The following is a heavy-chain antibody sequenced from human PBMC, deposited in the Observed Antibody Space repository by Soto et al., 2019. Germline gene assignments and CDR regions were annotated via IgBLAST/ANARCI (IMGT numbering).Heavy chain of an antibody. D-gene: IGHD3-10*01. Sequence: QITLKESGPTLVRPTQTLTLTCTFSGFSLTTSGVGVGWIRQPPGKALEWLAVIYWDDDKRYRSSLKSRLTITKDTSKNQVVLTMTNMDPVDTATYSCAHHPYYGLGSYSFDYWGQGTLVTVSS. J-gene: IGHJ4*02. CDR3: AHHPYYGLGSYSFDY. CDR2: IYWDDDK. CDR1: GFSLTTSGVG. V-gene: IGHV2-5*02.